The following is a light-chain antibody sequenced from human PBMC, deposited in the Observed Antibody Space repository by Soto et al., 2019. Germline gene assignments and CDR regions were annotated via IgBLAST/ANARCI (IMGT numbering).Light chain of an antibody. CDR1: SSDVGRYNY. V-gene: IGLV2-8*01. Sequence: QSVLTQPPSASGSPGQSVTISCTGTSSDVGRYNYVSWYQQHPGKAPKLMIYEVSQRPSGVPDRFSGSKSGNTASLTVSGLQAEDEADYYCTSYAGSNNYVFGTGTKVTVL. CDR2: EVS. CDR3: TSYAGSNNYV. J-gene: IGLJ1*01.